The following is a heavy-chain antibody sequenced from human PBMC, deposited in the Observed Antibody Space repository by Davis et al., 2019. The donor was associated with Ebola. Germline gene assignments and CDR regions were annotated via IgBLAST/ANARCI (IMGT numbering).Heavy chain of an antibody. CDR1: AGSISGYY. Sequence: SETLSLTCNVSAGSISGYYLSWILHPPGKGREWIGQIQYSRYTKYNPSLKSRVTMSTDTSKNQFSLKLTSVTAADTAIYYCAGGYNFDHWGLGALVTVSS. CDR2: IQYSRYT. CDR3: AGGYNFDH. V-gene: IGHV4-59*13. J-gene: IGHJ4*01. D-gene: IGHD6-25*01.